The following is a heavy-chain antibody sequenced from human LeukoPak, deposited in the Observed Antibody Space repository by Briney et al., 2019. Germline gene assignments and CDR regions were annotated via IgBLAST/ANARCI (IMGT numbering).Heavy chain of an antibody. V-gene: IGHV1-3*01. D-gene: IGHD3-22*01. CDR1: GYTFTSYA. Sequence: ASVKVSCEASGYTFTSYAMHWVRQAPGQRLEWMGWINAGNGNTKYSQKFQGRVTITRDTSASTAYMELSSLRSEDTAVYYCARDPYYYDSSGYYSWFDPWGQGTLVTVSS. J-gene: IGHJ5*02. CDR3: ARDPYYYDSSGYYSWFDP. CDR2: INAGNGNT.